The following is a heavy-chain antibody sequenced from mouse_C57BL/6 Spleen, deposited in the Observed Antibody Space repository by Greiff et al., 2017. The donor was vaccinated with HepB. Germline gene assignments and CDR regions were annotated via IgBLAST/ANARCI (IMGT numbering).Heavy chain of an antibody. D-gene: IGHD1-1*01. CDR2: IYPSDSET. CDR3: ARGYYGSSLDY. J-gene: IGHJ2*01. CDR1: GYTFTSYW. V-gene: IGHV1-61*01. Sequence: VQLQQPGAELVRPGSSVKLSCKASGYTFTSYWMDWVKQRPGQGLEWIGNIYPSDSETHYNQKFKDKATLTVDKSSSTAYMQLSSLTSEDSAVYYCARGYYGSSLDYWGQGTTLTVSS.